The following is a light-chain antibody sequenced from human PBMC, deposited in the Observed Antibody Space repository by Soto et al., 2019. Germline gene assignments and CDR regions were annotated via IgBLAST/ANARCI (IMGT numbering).Light chain of an antibody. Sequence: DIQMTQSPSSLSASVGDRVSITCRASQSISTYLNWYQQKPGKAPNLLIYAAFSLQSGVPSRFSGSGSGTDFTLTISSLQPEDFATYYCQHTYGTPYTFGQGTTLEIK. J-gene: IGKJ2*01. CDR2: AAF. CDR3: QHTYGTPYT. CDR1: QSISTY. V-gene: IGKV1-39*01.